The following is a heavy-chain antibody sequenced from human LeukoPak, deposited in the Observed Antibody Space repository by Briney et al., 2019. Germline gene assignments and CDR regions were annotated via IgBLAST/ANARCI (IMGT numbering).Heavy chain of an antibody. D-gene: IGHD3-9*01. V-gene: IGHV3-30*01. CDR2: ISYDGSNK. J-gene: IGHJ4*02. Sequence: GGSPRLSSAASVVTSSYYIMHSGRDTPRKGLESGSVISYDGSNKYYADSAKGRFTISRDNSKNTLSLHMNTLRDADTPGYNVASSGNSLVRHFDYWGQGTLVTVSS. CDR3: ASSGNSLVRHFDY. CDR1: VVTSSYYI.